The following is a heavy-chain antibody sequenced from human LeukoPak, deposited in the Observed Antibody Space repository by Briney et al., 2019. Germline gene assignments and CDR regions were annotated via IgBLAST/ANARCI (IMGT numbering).Heavy chain of an antibody. D-gene: IGHD2/OR15-2a*01. J-gene: IGHJ4*02. Sequence: GGSLGLSCSASGFTFSSSPMHWLRQAPGKGLEFVSAISSDGGATYYADSVRGRFTISRDNSKNMLFLQMSSLRAEDTAVYYCVKEIAYYDYWGQGTLVTVSS. CDR1: GFTFSSSP. CDR2: ISSDGGAT. V-gene: IGHV3-64D*06. CDR3: VKEIAYYDY.